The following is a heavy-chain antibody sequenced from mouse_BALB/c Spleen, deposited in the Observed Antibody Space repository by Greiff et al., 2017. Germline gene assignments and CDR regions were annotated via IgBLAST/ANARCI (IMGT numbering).Heavy chain of an antibody. V-gene: IGHV5-17*02. D-gene: IGHD2-3*01. CDR2: ISSGSSTI. CDR3: AIKGGVYDGYYDDAMDY. J-gene: IGHJ4*01. Sequence: EVQVVESGGGLVQPGGSRKLSCAASGFTFSSFGMHWVRQAPEKGLEWVAYISSGSSTIYYADTVKGRFTISRDNPKNTLFLQMTSLRSEDTAMYYCAIKGGVYDGYYDDAMDYWGQGTSVTVSS. CDR1: GFTFSSFG.